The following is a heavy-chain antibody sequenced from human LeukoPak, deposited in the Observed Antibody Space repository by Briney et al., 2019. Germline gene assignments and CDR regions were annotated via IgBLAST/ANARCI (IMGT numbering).Heavy chain of an antibody. D-gene: IGHD3-10*01. Sequence: GGSLRLSCAASGFTFSSYSMNWVRQAPGKGLEWVSSISTSSSYIYYADSVKGRFTISRDNAKKSVNLQMNSLRAEDTAVYYCARCGDGLPCDFDYWGQGTLVTVSS. CDR1: GFTFSSYS. V-gene: IGHV3-21*01. J-gene: IGHJ4*02. CDR2: ISTSSSYI. CDR3: ARCGDGLPCDFDY.